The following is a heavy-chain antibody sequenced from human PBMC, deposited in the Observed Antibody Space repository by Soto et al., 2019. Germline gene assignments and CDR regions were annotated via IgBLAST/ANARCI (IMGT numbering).Heavy chain of an antibody. CDR2: TNSDGTDS. D-gene: IGHD3-22*01. CDR1: GFDFEDYA. Sequence: LSCAAAGFDFEDYAMHWVRQVPGKGLEWVSLTNSDGTDSYYVDSVKGRFTISRDNAKRTLYLQMDRLRPEDTALYFCAKSLYYYDSSPLDHWGQGTLVTVSS. CDR3: AKSLYYYDSSPLDH. J-gene: IGHJ4*02. V-gene: IGHV3-43D*04.